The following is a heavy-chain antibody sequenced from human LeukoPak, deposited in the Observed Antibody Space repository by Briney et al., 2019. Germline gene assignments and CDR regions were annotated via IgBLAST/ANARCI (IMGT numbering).Heavy chain of an antibody. D-gene: IGHD6-13*01. CDR1: GYTFSGYY. Sequence: ASVKVSCKASGYTFSGYYMQWLRQAPGQGLEWMGWINPNSGGTNYAQKFQGRVTMTRDTSISTAYMELSRLTSDDTAVYYCARDLHSSSWYRIYYYYYYMDVWGQGTTVTVSS. CDR2: INPNSGGT. J-gene: IGHJ6*03. V-gene: IGHV1-2*02. CDR3: ARDLHSSSWYRIYYYYYYMDV.